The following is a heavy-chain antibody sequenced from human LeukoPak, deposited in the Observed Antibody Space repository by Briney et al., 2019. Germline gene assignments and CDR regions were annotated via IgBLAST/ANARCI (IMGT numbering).Heavy chain of an antibody. J-gene: IGHJ4*02. CDR1: GYTFTGHY. CDR2: INPKNAGT. D-gene: IGHD1-26*01. Sequence: ASVKVSCKASGYTFTGHYMHWVRQAPGQGLEWMGWINPKNAGTNFAQRFQGRVTMTRDTSTSTVYMELSSLRSEDTAVYYCARDSSVGASLDYWGQGTLVTVSS. CDR3: ARDSSVGASLDY. V-gene: IGHV1-2*02.